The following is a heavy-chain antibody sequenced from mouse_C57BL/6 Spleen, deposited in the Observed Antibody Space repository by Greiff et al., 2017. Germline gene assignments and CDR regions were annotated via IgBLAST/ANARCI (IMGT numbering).Heavy chain of an antibody. Sequence: VQLQQPGAELVKPGASVKMSCKASGYTFTSYWITWVKQRPGQGLEWIGDIYPGSGSTNYNEKFKSKATLTVDTSSSTAYMQLSSLTSEDSAVYYCARKGDYEDWFAYWGQGTLVTVSA. V-gene: IGHV1-55*01. CDR3: ARKGDYEDWFAY. CDR2: IYPGSGST. D-gene: IGHD2-4*01. CDR1: GYTFTSYW. J-gene: IGHJ3*01.